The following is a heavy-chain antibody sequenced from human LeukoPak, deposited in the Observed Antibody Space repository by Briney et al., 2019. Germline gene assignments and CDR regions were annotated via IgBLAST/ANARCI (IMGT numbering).Heavy chain of an antibody. V-gene: IGHV4-59*12. Sequence: SETLSLTCTVSGGSISSYYWSWIRQPPGKGLEWIGYIYYSGSTNYNPSLKSRVTISVDTSKNQFSLKLSSVTAADTAVYYCARDLAEVGAAYGGFDYWGQGTLVTVSS. CDR3: ARDLAEVGAAYGGFDY. J-gene: IGHJ4*02. D-gene: IGHD1-26*01. CDR1: GGSISSYY. CDR2: IYYSGST.